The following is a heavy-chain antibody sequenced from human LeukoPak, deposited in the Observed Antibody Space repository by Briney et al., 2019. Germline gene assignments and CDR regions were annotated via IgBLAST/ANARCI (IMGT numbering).Heavy chain of an antibody. D-gene: IGHD6-19*01. CDR2: IYWNDDK. Sequence: SGPTLVNPTQTLTLTCTFSGFSLSTSGVGVGWIRQPPGKALKWLALIYWNDDKRYSPSLKSRLTITKDTSKNQVVLTMTNMDPVDTATCYCAHNLKNRGGWPPDAFDIWGQGTMVTVSS. CDR3: AHNLKNRGGWPPDAFDI. V-gene: IGHV2-5*01. J-gene: IGHJ3*02. CDR1: GFSLSTSGVG.